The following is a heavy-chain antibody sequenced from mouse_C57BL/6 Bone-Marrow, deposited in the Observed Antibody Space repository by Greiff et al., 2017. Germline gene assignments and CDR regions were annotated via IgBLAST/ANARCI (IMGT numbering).Heavy chain of an antibody. D-gene: IGHD2-2*01. CDR3: TTRIWLRMGGY. J-gene: IGHJ2*01. Sequence: EVQLQESGAELVRPGASVKLSCTASGFNIKDDYMHWVKQRPEQGLEWIGWIDPENGDTEYASKFQGKATITADTSSNTAYLQLSSLTSEDTAVYYCTTRIWLRMGGYWGQGTTLTVSS. CDR2: IDPENGDT. V-gene: IGHV14-4*01. CDR1: GFNIKDDY.